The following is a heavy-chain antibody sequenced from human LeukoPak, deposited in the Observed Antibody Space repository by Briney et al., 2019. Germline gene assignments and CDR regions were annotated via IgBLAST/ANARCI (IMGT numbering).Heavy chain of an antibody. CDR2: TYNSGST. J-gene: IGHJ6*02. Sequence: SETLSLTCTVSGGSISIYYWSWIRQPPGKGLEWLGYTYNSGSTLYNPSLKSRVTISVDTSRNEFSLKLSSVTAADTAVYYCAVGGLWFGEFPRYYYYYGMDVWGQGTTVTVSS. CDR3: AVGGLWFGEFPRYYYYYGMDV. D-gene: IGHD3-10*01. CDR1: GGSISIYY. V-gene: IGHV4-59*08.